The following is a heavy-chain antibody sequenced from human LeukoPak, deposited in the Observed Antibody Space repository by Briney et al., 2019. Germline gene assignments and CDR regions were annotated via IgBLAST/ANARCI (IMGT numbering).Heavy chain of an antibody. J-gene: IGHJ4*02. D-gene: IGHD5-12*01. CDR2: IYYSGST. V-gene: IGHV4-59*01. Sequence: PSETLSLTCTVPRGSISNYYWSWIRRPPGKGLEWIGYIYYSGSTNYKPSLKSRVSISLDTSKNQFSLRLSSVTAADTAVYYCAINSGYAGGLWRFYYWGQGTLVTVSS. CDR3: AINSGYAGGLWRFYY. CDR1: RGSISNYY.